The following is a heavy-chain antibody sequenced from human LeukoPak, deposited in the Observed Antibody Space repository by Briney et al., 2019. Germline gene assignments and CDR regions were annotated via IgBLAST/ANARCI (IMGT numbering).Heavy chain of an antibody. CDR3: ARGRASQLFFDD. Sequence: SETLSLTCTVSGGSISSGSYYWSWIRQPAGKGLEWIGRIYTSGSTNYNPSLKSRVTISVDTSKNQFSLKLSSVTAADTAVYYCARGRASQLFFDDWGQGTLVTVSS. J-gene: IGHJ4*02. D-gene: IGHD1-1*01. CDR2: IYTSGST. V-gene: IGHV4-61*02. CDR1: GGSISSGSYY.